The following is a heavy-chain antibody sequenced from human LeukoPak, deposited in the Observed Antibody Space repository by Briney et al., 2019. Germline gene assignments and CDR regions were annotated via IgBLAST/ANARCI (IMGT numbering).Heavy chain of an antibody. V-gene: IGHV3-74*01. CDR1: GFTFSSYW. J-gene: IGHJ5*02. CDR2: INGDGSST. CDR3: ASRNWFDP. Sequence: PGGSLRLSCAASGFTFSSYWMHWVRQAPGKGLVWVSRINGDGSSTSYADSVKGRFTISRDNAKNTLYLQMNSLRAEDTAVYYCASRNWFDPWGQGTLVTVSS.